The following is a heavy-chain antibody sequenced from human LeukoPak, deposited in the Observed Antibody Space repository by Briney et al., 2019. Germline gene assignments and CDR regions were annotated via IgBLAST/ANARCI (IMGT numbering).Heavy chain of an antibody. D-gene: IGHD2-8*01. V-gene: IGHV3-30*18. CDR1: GFTFSSSG. CDR2: ISYDGSNK. Sequence: PGGSLRLSCAASGFTFSSSGMHWVRQAPGKGLKWVAVISYDGSNKYYADSVKGRFTISRDNSKNTLYLQMNSLRAEDTAVYYCAKAGLRWYYFDYWGQGTLVTVSS. J-gene: IGHJ4*02. CDR3: AKAGLRWYYFDY.